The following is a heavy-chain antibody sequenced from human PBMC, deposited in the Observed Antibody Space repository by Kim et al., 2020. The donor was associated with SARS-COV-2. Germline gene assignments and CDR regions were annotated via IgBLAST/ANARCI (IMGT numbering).Heavy chain of an antibody. CDR1: GGSISSSSYY. V-gene: IGHV4-39*07. Sequence: SETLSLTCTVSGGSISSSSYYWGWIRQPPGKGLEWIGSIYYSGSTYYNPSLKSRVTISVDTSKNQFSLKLSSVTAADTAVYYCARYSYGLGYWGQGTLVTVSS. J-gene: IGHJ4*02. D-gene: IGHD5-18*01. CDR2: IYYSGST. CDR3: ARYSYGLGY.